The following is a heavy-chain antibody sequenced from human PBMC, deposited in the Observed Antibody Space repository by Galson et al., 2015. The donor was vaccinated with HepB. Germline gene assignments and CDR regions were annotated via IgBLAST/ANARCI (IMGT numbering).Heavy chain of an antibody. V-gene: IGHV3-23*01. J-gene: IGHJ3*02. D-gene: IGHD3-22*01. CDR1: GFTFSSYA. CDR2: ISGSGGST. Sequence: SLRLSCAASGFTFSSYAMSWVRQAPGKGLEWVSAISGSGGSTYYADSVKGRFTISRDNSKNTLYLQMNSLRAEDTAVYYCAKQSHYETTRQRGVLVGWSFDIWGQGTMVTVSS. CDR3: AKQSHYETTRQRGVLVGWSFDI.